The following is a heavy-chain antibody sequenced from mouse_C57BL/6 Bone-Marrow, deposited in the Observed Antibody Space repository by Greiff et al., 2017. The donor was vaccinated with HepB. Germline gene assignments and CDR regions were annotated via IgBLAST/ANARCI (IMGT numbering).Heavy chain of an antibody. CDR1: GYTFTSYW. J-gene: IGHJ3*01. V-gene: IGHV1-55*01. CDR2: IYPGSGST. Sequence: QVQLQQPGAELVKPGASVKMSCKASGYTFTSYWITWVKQRPGQGLEWIGDIYPGSGSTNYNEKFKSKATLTVDTSSSTAYMQLSSLTSEDPAVYYCAREDRYSNYLAWFAYWGQGTLVTVSA. CDR3: AREDRYSNYLAWFAY. D-gene: IGHD2-5*01.